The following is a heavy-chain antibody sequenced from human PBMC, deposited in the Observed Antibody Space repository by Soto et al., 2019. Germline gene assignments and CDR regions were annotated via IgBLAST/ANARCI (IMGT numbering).Heavy chain of an antibody. Sequence: ASVKVSCKASGYNFRNYGITWLRQAPGRGLEWMGWIGAYNGNRKYLQKLQGRVTMTTGRSPNTAYMELASLKSDDTAVYYCARVIGVASMAYGSQGTQVTVSS. J-gene: IGHJ4*02. CDR1: GYNFRNYG. CDR2: IGAYNGNR. V-gene: IGHV1-18*01. D-gene: IGHD5-12*01. CDR3: ARVIGVASMAY.